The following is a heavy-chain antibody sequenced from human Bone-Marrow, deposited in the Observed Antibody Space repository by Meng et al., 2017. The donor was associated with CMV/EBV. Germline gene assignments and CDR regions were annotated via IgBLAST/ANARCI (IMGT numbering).Heavy chain of an antibody. D-gene: IGHD3-3*01. CDR3: ASLRFLEWLLKVSYYGMYV. J-gene: IGHJ6*02. V-gene: IGHV4-39*01. CDR2: IYYSGSI. CDR1: GGSISSSSYY. Sequence: SETLSLTCTVSGGSISSSSYYWGWIRQPPGKGLEWIGSIYYSGSIYYNPPLKSRVTISVDTSKNQFSLTLSSVTAADTAVYYCASLRFLEWLLKVSYYGMYVWGQGTTVTVSS.